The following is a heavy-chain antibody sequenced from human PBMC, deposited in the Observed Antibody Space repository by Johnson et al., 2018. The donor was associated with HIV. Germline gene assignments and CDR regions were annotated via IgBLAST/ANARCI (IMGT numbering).Heavy chain of an antibody. D-gene: IGHD3-16*01. V-gene: IGHV3-30*03. J-gene: IGHJ3*02. Sequence: QMLLVESGGGVVQPGRSLRLSCAASGFTFSSYGMHWVRQAPGKGLEWVAVISYDGSNKYYADSVKGRFTISRDNSKNTLYLQMNSLRAEDTAVYYCARGASAFGGGVGGDDALDIWGQGTMVTVSS. CDR3: ARGASAFGGGVGGDDALDI. CDR2: ISYDGSNK. CDR1: GFTFSSYG.